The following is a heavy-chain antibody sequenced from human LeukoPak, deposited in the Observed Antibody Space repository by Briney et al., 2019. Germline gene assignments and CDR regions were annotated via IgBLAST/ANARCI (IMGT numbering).Heavy chain of an antibody. J-gene: IGHJ4*02. Sequence: GGTLRLSCAASGFTFSSYGMSWVRQAPGKGLEWVSAISGSGGSTYYADSVKGRFTISRDNSKNTLYLQMNSLRAEDTAVYYCCVGAMFIYYWGQGTLVTVSS. CDR1: GFTFSSYG. V-gene: IGHV3-23*01. D-gene: IGHD1-26*01. CDR3: CVGAMFIYY. CDR2: ISGSGGST.